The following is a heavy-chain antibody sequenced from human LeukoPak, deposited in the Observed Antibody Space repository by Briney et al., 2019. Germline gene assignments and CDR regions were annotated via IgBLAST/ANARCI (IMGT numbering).Heavy chain of an antibody. CDR2: IYYTGST. CDR3: ARRRFGPRTFDP. D-gene: IGHD3-16*01. V-gene: IGHV4-59*12. Sequence: SETLSLTCTISGGSISSYYWSWIRQPPGKGLEWIGYIYYTGSTNHNPSLKSRVTISVDTSKNQFSLKLSSVTAADTAVYYCARRRFGPRTFDPWGQGTLVTVSS. J-gene: IGHJ5*02. CDR1: GGSISSYY.